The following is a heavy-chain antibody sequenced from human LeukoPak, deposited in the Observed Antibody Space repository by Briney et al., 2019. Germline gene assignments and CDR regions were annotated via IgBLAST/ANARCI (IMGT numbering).Heavy chain of an antibody. V-gene: IGHV3-7*01. D-gene: IGHD3-16*01. CDR3: AGSWGYRALDI. Sequence: PGESLKISCAASGFIFRNYWMSWVRQAPGKGLEWVANIQQDGSEKSYVDSVKGRFTISRDNARSSLYLQMDSLRAEDTALYYCAGSWGYRALDIWGQGTMVTVSS. CDR1: GFIFRNYW. CDR2: IQQDGSEK. J-gene: IGHJ3*02.